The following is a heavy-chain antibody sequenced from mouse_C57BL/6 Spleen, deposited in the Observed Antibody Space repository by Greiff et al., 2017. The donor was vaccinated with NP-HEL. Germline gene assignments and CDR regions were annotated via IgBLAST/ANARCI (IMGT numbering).Heavy chain of an antibody. J-gene: IGHJ4*01. CDR1: GYTFTDYN. CDR3: AKSCIYSGYGTDAMDY. V-gene: IGHV1-18*01. D-gene: IGHD2-2*01. CDR2: INPNNGGT. Sequence: EVKLMESGPELVKPGASVKISCKASGYTFTDYNMDWVKQSHGKSLEWIGDINPNNGGTIYNQKFKGKATLTVDKSSSTAYMELRSLTSEDTAVYYCAKSCIYSGYGTDAMDYWGQGTSVTVSS.